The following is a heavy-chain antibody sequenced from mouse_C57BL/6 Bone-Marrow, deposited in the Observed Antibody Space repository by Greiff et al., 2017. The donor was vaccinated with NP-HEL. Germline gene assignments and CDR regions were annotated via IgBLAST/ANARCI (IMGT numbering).Heavy chain of an antibody. CDR3: ARDCYGSSPMDY. Sequence: EVKLQESGPGLVKPSQSLSLTCSVTGYSITSGYYWNWIRQFPGNKLEWMGYISYDGSNNYNPSLKNRISITRDTSKNQFFLKLNSVTTEDTATYYCARDCYGSSPMDYWGQGTSVTVSS. CDR1: GYSITSGYY. CDR2: ISYDGSN. J-gene: IGHJ4*01. V-gene: IGHV3-6*01. D-gene: IGHD1-1*01.